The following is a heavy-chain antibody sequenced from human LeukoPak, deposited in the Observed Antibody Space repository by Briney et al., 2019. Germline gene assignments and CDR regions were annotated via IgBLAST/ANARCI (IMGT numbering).Heavy chain of an antibody. CDR2: INPDSGAT. D-gene: IGHD1-14*01. CDR3: ARSEMADY. V-gene: IGHV1-2*02. J-gene: IGHJ4*02. Sequence: ASVKVSCKASGYTFTGYYMHWVRQAPGQGLEWMGWINPDSGATNYAQRFQGRVTMTRDTSISTAYMELRRLRSDDTALYYCARSEMADYWGQGTLVTVSS. CDR1: GYTFTGYY.